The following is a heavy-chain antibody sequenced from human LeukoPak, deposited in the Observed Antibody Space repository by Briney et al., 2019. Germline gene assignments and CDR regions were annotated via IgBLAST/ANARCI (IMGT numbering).Heavy chain of an antibody. CDR2: IKEDGSEK. CDR3: ARKGYGDY. V-gene: IGHV3-7*03. Sequence: PGGSLRLSCAASGFTYSNCWMSWVRQAPGKGLEWVANIKEDGSEKYYVHSVKGRFTISRDNAKNALYLQMNSLRAEDTAVYYCARKGYGDYWGQGTLVTVSS. D-gene: IGHD5-12*01. J-gene: IGHJ4*02. CDR1: GFTYSNCW.